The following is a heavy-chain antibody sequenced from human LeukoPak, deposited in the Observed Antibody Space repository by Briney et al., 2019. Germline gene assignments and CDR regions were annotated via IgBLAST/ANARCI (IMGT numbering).Heavy chain of an antibody. CDR2: INAGNGNT. J-gene: IGHJ3*02. V-gene: IGHV1-3*01. Sequence: ASVKVSCKASGHTFTSYAMHWVRQAPGQRLEWMGWINAGNGNTKYSQKFQGRVTITRDTSASTAYMELSSLRSEDTAVYYCHGSGSPSDAFDIWGQGTMVTVSS. CDR3: HGSGSPSDAFDI. D-gene: IGHD3-10*01. CDR1: GHTFTSYA.